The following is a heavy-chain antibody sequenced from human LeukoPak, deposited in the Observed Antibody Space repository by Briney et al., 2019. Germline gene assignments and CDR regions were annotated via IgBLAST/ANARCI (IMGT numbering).Heavy chain of an antibody. CDR3: ARDIMVRGVPLDY. Sequence: GGSLRLSCAASGFTFSSYSMNWVRQAPGKGLEWVSYISSSSTIYYADSVKGRFTISRDNAKNSLYLQMNSLRAEDTAVYYCARDIMVRGVPLDYWGQGTLVTVSS. CDR1: GFTFSSYS. D-gene: IGHD3-10*01. CDR2: ISSSSTI. V-gene: IGHV3-48*04. J-gene: IGHJ4*02.